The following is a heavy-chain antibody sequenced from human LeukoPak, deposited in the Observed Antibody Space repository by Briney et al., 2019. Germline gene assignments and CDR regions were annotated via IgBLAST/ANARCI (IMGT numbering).Heavy chain of an antibody. D-gene: IGHD3-10*01. V-gene: IGHV3-53*01. CDR2: IYSGGST. CDR3: ARDKVYGSGSFTDY. CDR1: GFTVSSNY. Sequence: GGSLRLSCAASGFTVSSNYMSWVRQAPGKGLEWVSVIYSGGSTYYADSVKGRFTISRDNSKNTLYLQMNSLRAEDTAVYYCARDKVYGSGSFTDYWGQGTLVTVSS. J-gene: IGHJ4*02.